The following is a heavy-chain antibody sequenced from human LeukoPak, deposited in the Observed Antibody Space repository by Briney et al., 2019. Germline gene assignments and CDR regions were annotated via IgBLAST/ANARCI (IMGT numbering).Heavy chain of an antibody. CDR2: ISSSSSYI. CDR1: GFTFSSYS. V-gene: IGHV3-21*01. J-gene: IGHJ4*02. Sequence: GGSLRLSCEASGFTFSSYSMNWVRQAPGKGLEWVSSISSSSSYIYYADSVRGRFTISRDNAKNSLYLQMNSLRAEDTAVYYCARVIRTGTTGVDYWGQGTLVTVSS. CDR3: ARVIRTGTTGVDY. D-gene: IGHD1-7*01.